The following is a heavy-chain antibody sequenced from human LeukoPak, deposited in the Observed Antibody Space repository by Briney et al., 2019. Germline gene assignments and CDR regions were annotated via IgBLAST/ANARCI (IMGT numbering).Heavy chain of an antibody. CDR1: GFTFSNYW. CDR2: IQQNGGEK. D-gene: IGHD2-21*02. CDR3: ARDPYCGGDCASSLDY. V-gene: IGHV3-7*01. Sequence: PGGSLRLSCAASGFTFSNYWMTWVRQAPGKGLEWVANIQQNGGEKNYVDSVKGRFTISRDNAKNSLYLQMNNLRAEDTAVYYCARDPYCGGDCASSLDYWGRGTLVTVSS. J-gene: IGHJ4*02.